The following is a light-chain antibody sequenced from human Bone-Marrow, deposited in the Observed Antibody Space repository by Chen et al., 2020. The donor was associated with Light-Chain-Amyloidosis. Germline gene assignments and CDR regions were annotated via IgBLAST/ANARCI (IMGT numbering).Light chain of an antibody. J-gene: IGKJ1*01. V-gene: IGKV3-20*01. CDR3: QQYGNSPWT. CDR1: QSVSDNF. CDR2: AAS. Sequence: IVLTQSPVTLSLSAGERATLSCRASQSVSDNFLAWYQQKPGQAPRLLIYAASRRATGIPDVFSGSGSGTDFTLTISRLEPEDFAVYYCQQYGNSPWTFGQGTKVEIK.